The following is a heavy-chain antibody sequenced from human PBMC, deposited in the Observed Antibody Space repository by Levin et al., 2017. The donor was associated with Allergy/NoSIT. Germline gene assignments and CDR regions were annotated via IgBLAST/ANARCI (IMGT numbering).Heavy chain of an antibody. CDR1: GLTFSDHY. Sequence: QRGESLKISCAASGLTFSDHYMDWVRQAPGKGLEWVGRSRYKVLDYSAEYAASVMGRFTISRDDSKNLVFLQMDSLKTEDTAVYYCATDLGIANCGGGCNSGMNVWGQGTTVIVSS. V-gene: IGHV3-72*01. CDR2: SRYKVLDYSA. CDR3: ATDLGIANCGGGCNSGMNV. D-gene: IGHD2-21*02. J-gene: IGHJ6*02.